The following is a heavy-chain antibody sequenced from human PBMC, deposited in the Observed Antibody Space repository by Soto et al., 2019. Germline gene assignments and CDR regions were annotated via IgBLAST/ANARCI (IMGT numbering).Heavy chain of an antibody. D-gene: IGHD3-10*01. CDR3: ARDQSRGQVFYYYMDV. V-gene: IGHV3-48*01. CDR1: EFTFSTYA. Sequence: EVQLVESGRGLVQPGGSLRLSCAASEFTFSTYAMNWVRQAPGKGLEWVSYISSSSQNIRYADSVKGRFTISRDNAKNSLYLQMNSLRAEDTAVYYCARDQSRGQVFYYYMDVWGKGTTVTVSS. CDR2: ISSSSQNI. J-gene: IGHJ6*03.